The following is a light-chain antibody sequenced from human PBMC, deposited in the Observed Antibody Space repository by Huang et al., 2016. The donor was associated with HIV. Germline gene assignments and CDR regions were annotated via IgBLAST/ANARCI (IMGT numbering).Light chain of an antibody. V-gene: IGKV3-15*01. CDR1: QSVSGN. Sequence: ETVMTQSPDTLSVSPGESVTVPCRASQSVSGNLAWYQQKPGLPPRLLIYDASTRATGVPIRFSGSGSGTEFALTISSLQSEDFAVYFCQQHYYSPYTFGQGTRLEIK. J-gene: IGKJ2*01. CDR3: QQHYYSPYT. CDR2: DAS.